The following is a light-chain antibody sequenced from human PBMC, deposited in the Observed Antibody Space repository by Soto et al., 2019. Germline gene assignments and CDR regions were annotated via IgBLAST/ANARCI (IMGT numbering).Light chain of an antibody. CDR2: DAS. CDR3: QQRSGWLT. CDR1: QSVNNY. Sequence: EIVLTQSPATLSLSPGERATLSCRTSQSVNNYLAWYQQKPGQAPRLLIYDASNRATGIPARFSGSGSGTDFTLTISSLEPDDSAVYYCQQRSGWLTFGGGTKLEIK. V-gene: IGKV3-11*01. J-gene: IGKJ4*01.